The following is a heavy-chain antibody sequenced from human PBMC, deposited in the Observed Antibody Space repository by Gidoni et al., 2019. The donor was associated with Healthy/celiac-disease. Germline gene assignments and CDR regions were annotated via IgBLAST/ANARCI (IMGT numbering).Heavy chain of an antibody. D-gene: IGHD2-2*03. V-gene: IGHV1-18*01. CDR1: GYTFTSYG. CDR2: ISAYNGNT. CDR3: ARDLDIVVVPAAKGGNDY. J-gene: IGHJ4*02. Sequence: QVQLVQSGAEVKTPGASVKVSCKASGYTFTSYGINWVRQAPGQGLEWMGWISAYNGNTNYAQKLQGRVTMTTDTSTSTAYMELRSLRSDDTAVYYCARDLDIVVVPAAKGGNDYWGQGTLVTVSS.